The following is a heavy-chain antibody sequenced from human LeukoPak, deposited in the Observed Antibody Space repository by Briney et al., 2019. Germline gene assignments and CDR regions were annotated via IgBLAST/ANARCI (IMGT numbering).Heavy chain of an antibody. Sequence: ASVRVSCKASGYIFTGYYIHWVRRAPGQGLEWVGWINPKNGGTNYAQKFEGRVIMTRDTSSTVYMEVRRLRSDDTAMYYCARDPNRYAAAHAFEYWGQGTLVTVSS. J-gene: IGHJ4*02. CDR3: ARDPNRYAAAHAFEY. CDR2: INPKNGGT. D-gene: IGHD6-13*01. V-gene: IGHV1-2*02. CDR1: GYIFTGYY.